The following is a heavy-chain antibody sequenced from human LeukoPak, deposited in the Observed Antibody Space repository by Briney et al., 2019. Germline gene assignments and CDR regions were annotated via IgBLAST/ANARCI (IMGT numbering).Heavy chain of an antibody. CDR2: INPSGGST. D-gene: IGHD2-2*01. Sequence: ASVKVSCKASGYTFTSYYMHWVRQAPGQGLEWMGIINPSGGSTSYAQKFQGRVTMTRDTSTSTVYMELSSLRSEDTAVYYCARGARRGWIRDIVVVPAAMPFDYWGQGTLVTVSS. CDR1: GYTFTSYY. J-gene: IGHJ4*02. CDR3: ARGARRGWIRDIVVVPAAMPFDY. V-gene: IGHV1-46*01.